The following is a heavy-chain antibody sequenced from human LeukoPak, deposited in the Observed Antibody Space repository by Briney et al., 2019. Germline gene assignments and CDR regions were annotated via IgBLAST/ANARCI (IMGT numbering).Heavy chain of an antibody. CDR1: GFTFSSYG. Sequence: GGSLRFSCAASGFTFSSYGISWVRQAPGKGLEWVSAISASGGTTYYADSVKGHFTISRDNSKNTLYLQMNSLSAEDTAVYYCAKNGDRGAYCSGGSCYPYYYYYMDVWGKGTTVTISS. J-gene: IGHJ6*03. CDR2: ISASGGTT. CDR3: AKNGDRGAYCSGGSCYPYYYYYMDV. V-gene: IGHV3-23*01. D-gene: IGHD2-15*01.